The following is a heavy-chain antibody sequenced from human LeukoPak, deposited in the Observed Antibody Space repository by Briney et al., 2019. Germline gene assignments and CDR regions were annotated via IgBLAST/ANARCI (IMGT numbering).Heavy chain of an antibody. CDR3: ARESDSSGYYDY. CDR2: ISSSSTYT. Sequence: PGGALRLSCAASGFSFSNFYMSWIRQAPGKGLEWVSYISSSSTYTNSADSVRGRFTISRDNAKNSQYLQMNSLRVEDTAVYYCARESDSSGYYDYWGQGTLVTVSS. J-gene: IGHJ4*02. V-gene: IGHV3-11*06. D-gene: IGHD3-22*01. CDR1: GFSFSNFY.